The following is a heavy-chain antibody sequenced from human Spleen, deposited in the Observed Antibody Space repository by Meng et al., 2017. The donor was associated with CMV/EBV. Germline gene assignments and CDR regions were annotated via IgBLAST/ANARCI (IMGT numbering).Heavy chain of an antibody. CDR1: GFTFSSYS. D-gene: IGHD2-2*01. V-gene: IGHV3-21*01. Sequence: GESLKISCAASGFTFSSYSMNWVRQAPGKGLEWVSSISSGSYIYYADSVKGRFTISRDNAKNSLYLQMNSLRAEDTAVYYCARDTNYCSSTSCPTYYGMDVWGQGTTVTVSS. CDR3: ARDTNYCSSTSCPTYYGMDV. J-gene: IGHJ6*02. CDR2: ISSGSYI.